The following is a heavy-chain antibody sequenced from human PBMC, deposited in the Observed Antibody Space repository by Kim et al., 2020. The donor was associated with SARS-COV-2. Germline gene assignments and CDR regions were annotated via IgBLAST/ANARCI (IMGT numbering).Heavy chain of an antibody. D-gene: IGHD4-17*01. V-gene: IGHV4-31*03. J-gene: IGHJ3*02. CDR2: IYYSGSI. Sequence: SETLSLTCTVSGGSISRGGYYWSWIRQHTGKGLEWIGYIYYSGSIYYNPYLKCRVTISVDTSKNQFTLKLSAVTAADTAVYYCARERPYDYGDSDAFDIWGQGTMVTVSS. CDR3: ARERPYDYGDSDAFDI. CDR1: GGSISRGGYY.